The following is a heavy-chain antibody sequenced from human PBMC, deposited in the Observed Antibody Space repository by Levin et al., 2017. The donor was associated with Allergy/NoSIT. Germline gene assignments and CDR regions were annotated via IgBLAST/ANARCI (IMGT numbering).Heavy chain of an antibody. J-gene: IGHJ6*03. Sequence: SVKVSCKASGGTFSSYAISWVRQAPGQGLEWMGGIIPIFGTANYAQKFQGRVTITADESTSTAYMELSSLRSEDTAVYYCARGIGYCSGGSCYSSYYYYMDVWGKGTTVTVSS. CDR2: IIPIFGTA. V-gene: IGHV1-69*13. D-gene: IGHD2-15*01. CDR3: ARGIGYCSGGSCYSSYYYYMDV. CDR1: GGTFSSYA.